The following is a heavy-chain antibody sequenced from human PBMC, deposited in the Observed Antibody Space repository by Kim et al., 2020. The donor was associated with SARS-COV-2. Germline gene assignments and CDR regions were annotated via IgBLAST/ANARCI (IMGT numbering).Heavy chain of an antibody. Sequence: SVKVSCKASGGTFSSYAISWVRQAPGQGLEWMGGIIPIFGTANYAQKFQGRVTITADESTSTAYMELSSLRSEDTAVYYCASLPRSLTGYYKDFDYWGQGTLVTVSS. CDR1: GGTFSSYA. CDR3: ASLPRSLTGYYKDFDY. CDR2: IIPIFGTA. D-gene: IGHD3-9*01. J-gene: IGHJ4*02. V-gene: IGHV1-69*13.